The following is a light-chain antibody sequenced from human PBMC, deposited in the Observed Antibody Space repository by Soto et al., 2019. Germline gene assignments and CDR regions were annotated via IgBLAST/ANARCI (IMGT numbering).Light chain of an antibody. CDR1: QSISSW. V-gene: IGKV1-5*01. CDR3: QQYNSYSEA. J-gene: IGKJ1*01. Sequence: DIQMNQSPSTLSATVGDRVTITCRASQSISSWLAWYQQKPGKAPNLLIYDASSLESGVPSRFSGSGSGTEFTLTISSLQPDDFATYYCQQYNSYSEAFGQGTKVDIK. CDR2: DAS.